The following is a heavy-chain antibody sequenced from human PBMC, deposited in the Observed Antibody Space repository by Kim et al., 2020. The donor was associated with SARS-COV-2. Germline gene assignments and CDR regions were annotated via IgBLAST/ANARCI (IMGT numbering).Heavy chain of an antibody. Sequence: SETLSLTCTVSGGSISSYYWSWIRQPPGKGLEWIGYIYYSGSTNYNPSLKSRVTISVDTSKNQFSLKLSSVTAADTAVYYCARRMGLPTGPQTQTTNWFDPWGQGTLVTVSS. CDR3: ARRMGLPTGPQTQTTNWFDP. CDR2: IYYSGST. D-gene: IGHD4-17*01. CDR1: GGSISSYY. J-gene: IGHJ5*02. V-gene: IGHV4-59*08.